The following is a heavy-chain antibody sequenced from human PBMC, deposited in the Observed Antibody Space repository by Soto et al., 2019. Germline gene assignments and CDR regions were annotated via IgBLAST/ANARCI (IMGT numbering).Heavy chain of an antibody. CDR3: ASINCYGSGSYYNDY. D-gene: IGHD3-10*01. V-gene: IGHV3-21*01. CDR1: GFTFSSYS. CDR2: ISSSSSYI. Sequence: GGSLRLSCAASGFTFSSYSMNWVRQAPGKGLEWVSSISSSSSYIYYADSVKGRFTISRDNAKNSLYLQMNSLRAEDTAVYYCASINCYGSGSYYNDYWGQGTLVTVSS. J-gene: IGHJ4*02.